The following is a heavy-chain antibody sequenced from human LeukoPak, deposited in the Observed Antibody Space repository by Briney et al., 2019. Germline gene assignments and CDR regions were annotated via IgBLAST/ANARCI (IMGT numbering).Heavy chain of an antibody. CDR3: ARDSSDWYYFDY. D-gene: IGHD6-19*01. V-gene: IGHV4-31*03. Sequence: SQTLSLTCTVSGGSISSGGYYWSWIRQHPGKGLEWIGYIYYSGSTYYNPSLKSRVTISVDTSKNQFSLKLSSVTAADTAVYYCARDSSDWYYFDYWGQGTLVTVSS. CDR1: GGSISSGGYY. J-gene: IGHJ4*02. CDR2: IYYSGST.